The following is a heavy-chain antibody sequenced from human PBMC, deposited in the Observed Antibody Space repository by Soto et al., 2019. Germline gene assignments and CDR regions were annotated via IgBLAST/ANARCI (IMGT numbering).Heavy chain of an antibody. CDR3: ATSNWFDP. V-gene: IGHV4-39*01. CDR2: IYYSGST. J-gene: IGHJ5*02. Sequence: QLQLQESGPGLVKPSETLSLTCTVSGGSISSRGYYWGWIRQPPGKGLEWIGTIYYSGSTYYNPSXKSRVTISVDTSKTQFSLKLSSVTAADTAVYYCATSNWFDPWGQGTLVTVSS. CDR1: GGSISSRGYY.